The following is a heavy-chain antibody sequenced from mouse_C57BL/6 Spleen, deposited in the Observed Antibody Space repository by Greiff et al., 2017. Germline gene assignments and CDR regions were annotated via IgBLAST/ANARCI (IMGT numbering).Heavy chain of an antibody. D-gene: IGHD1-1*01. J-gene: IGHJ4*01. CDR2: IYPGDGDT. V-gene: IGHV1-82*01. CDR3: ARYGSSQYYYAMDY. Sequence: QVQLQQSGPELVKPGASVKISCKASGYAFSSSWSYWVKQRPGKGIVWIGRIYPGDGDTNYNGKFKGKATLTADKSSSTAYMQLSSLTSEDSAVYFCARYGSSQYYYAMDYWGQGTSVTVSS. CDR1: GYAFSSSW.